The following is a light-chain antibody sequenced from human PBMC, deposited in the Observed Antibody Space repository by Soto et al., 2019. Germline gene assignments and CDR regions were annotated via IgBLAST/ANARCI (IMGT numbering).Light chain of an antibody. CDR1: QSISSGY. CDR3: QQYNNWPRT. Sequence: EIVLTQSPGTLSLSPGERATLSCRASQSISSGYLAWYQQKPGQAPRLLIYGASSRATGIPDRFSGSGSETDFTLTISRLEPEDFAVYYCQQYNNWPRTFGQGTKVEIK. V-gene: IGKV3-20*01. J-gene: IGKJ1*01. CDR2: GAS.